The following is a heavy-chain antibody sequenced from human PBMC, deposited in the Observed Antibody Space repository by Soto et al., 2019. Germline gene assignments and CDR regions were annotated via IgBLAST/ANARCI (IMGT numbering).Heavy chain of an antibody. V-gene: IGHV3-11*01. CDR3: AKMTRRGWYDPVFH. CDR1: GFSFSDYY. J-gene: IGHJ4*02. Sequence: QVQLVESGGGLVKPRGTLRLSCVASGFSFSDYYMSWVRQAPGKGLEWISYISGSSSNIYYADSVKGRVTISRDNAENPVFLQMNNLRAEDTARYYCAKMTRRGWYDPVFHWGQGTLVTVSS. D-gene: IGHD6-19*01. CDR2: ISGSSSNI.